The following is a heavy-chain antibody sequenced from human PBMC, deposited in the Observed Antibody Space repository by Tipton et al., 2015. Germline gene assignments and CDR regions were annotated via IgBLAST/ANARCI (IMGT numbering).Heavy chain of an antibody. J-gene: IGHJ3*02. D-gene: IGHD5-12*01. CDR2: IYYSGST. V-gene: IGHV4-59*01. CDR3: ARVPDSGFDAFDI. Sequence: TLSLTCTVSDGSISAYYWSWIRQPPGKGLEWIGYIYYSGSTNYNPSLKSRVTVLLDTSKTQFSLSLTSVTAADTAVYYCARVPDSGFDAFDIWGQGTTVTVSS. CDR1: DGSISAYY.